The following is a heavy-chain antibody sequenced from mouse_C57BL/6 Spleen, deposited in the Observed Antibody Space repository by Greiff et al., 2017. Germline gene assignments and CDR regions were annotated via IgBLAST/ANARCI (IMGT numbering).Heavy chain of an antibody. D-gene: IGHD3-2*01. V-gene: IGHV1-9*01. J-gene: IGHJ4*01. CDR3: ARRQRGLRDDAKDY. CDR1: GYTFTGYW. Sequence: QVQLKESGAELMKPGASVKLSCKATGYTFTGYWIEWVKQRPGHGLEWIGEILPGSGSTNYNEKFKGKATFTADTSSNTAYMQLSSRTTEYSAIYYFARRQRGLRDDAKDYWGQGTTVSVA. CDR2: ILPGSGST.